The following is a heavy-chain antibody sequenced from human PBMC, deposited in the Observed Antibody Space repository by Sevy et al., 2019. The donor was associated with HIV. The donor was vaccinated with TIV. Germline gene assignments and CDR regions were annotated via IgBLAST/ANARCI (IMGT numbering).Heavy chain of an antibody. CDR2: IKSNSDGETT. V-gene: IGHV3-15*01. CDR1: GFTFNNAW. J-gene: IGHJ4*02. CDR3: ATPPGYYDSAPFDY. Sequence: GGSLRFSCAVSGFTFNNAWMNWVRQAPGTGLQWVGLIKSNSDGETTDYAAPVKGRFTISRDDSKNTLFLQINSLKIENTAVYYCATPPGYYDSAPFDYWGPGTLVTVSS. D-gene: IGHD3-22*01.